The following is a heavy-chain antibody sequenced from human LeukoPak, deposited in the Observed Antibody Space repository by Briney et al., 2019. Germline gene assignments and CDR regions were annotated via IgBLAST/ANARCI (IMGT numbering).Heavy chain of an antibody. J-gene: IGHJ4*02. V-gene: IGHV3-30*04. CDR2: ISYDVNNE. CDR3: ARRITATTPFDY. Sequence: PGESLRLSCAASGFHFQNYALHWVRQAPGKGLEWVAVISYDVNNENYADSVKGRFTISRDNSKNTVYLQMNSLRVEDTALYYCARRITATTPFDYWGQGTLVIVSS. CDR1: GFHFQNYA. D-gene: IGHD3-16*01.